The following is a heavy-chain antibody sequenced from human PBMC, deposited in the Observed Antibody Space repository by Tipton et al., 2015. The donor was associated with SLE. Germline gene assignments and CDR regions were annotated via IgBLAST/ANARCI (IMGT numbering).Heavy chain of an antibody. V-gene: IGHV4-39*02. CDR2: ISHSGST. J-gene: IGHJ4*02. Sequence: TLSLTCTVSGGSISSSSYYWTWIRQPPGKGLEWIGEISHSGSTSHNPSLNSRVSISIDMSKNHFSLKLNSVTAADTAVYYCARGWGWFDYWGQGTQVTVSS. D-gene: IGHD7-27*01. CDR1: GGSISSSSYY. CDR3: ARGWGWFDY.